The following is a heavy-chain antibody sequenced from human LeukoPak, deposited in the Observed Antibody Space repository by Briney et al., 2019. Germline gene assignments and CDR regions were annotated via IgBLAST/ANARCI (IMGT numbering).Heavy chain of an antibody. CDR1: GFSFSSYW. J-gene: IGHJ4*02. V-gene: IGHV3-53*01. CDR3: AIDSSGYYYYFDY. Sequence: PGGSLRLSCAASGFSFSSYWMSWVRQAPGKGLEWVSVIYSGGSTYYADSVKGRFTISRDNSKNTLYLQMNSLRAEDTAVYYCAIDSSGYYYYFDYWGQGTLVTVSS. D-gene: IGHD3-22*01. CDR2: IYSGGST.